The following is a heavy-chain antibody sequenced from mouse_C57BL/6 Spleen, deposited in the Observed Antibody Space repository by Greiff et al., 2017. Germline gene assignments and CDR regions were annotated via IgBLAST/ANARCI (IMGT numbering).Heavy chain of an antibody. CDR2: ISSGSSTI. Sequence: EVQRVESGGGLVKPGGSLKLSCAASGFTFSDYGMHWVRQAPEKGLEWVAYISSGSSTIYYADTVKGRFTISRDNAKNTLFLQRTSLGSEDTAMYYCAIYGSSSIDAMDYWGQGTSVTVSS. D-gene: IGHD1-1*01. CDR3: AIYGSSSIDAMDY. CDR1: GFTFSDYG. J-gene: IGHJ4*01. V-gene: IGHV5-17*01.